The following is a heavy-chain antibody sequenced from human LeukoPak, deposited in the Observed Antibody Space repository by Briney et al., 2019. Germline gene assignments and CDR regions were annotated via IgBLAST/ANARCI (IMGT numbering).Heavy chain of an antibody. CDR2: INHSGST. CDR3: ARGAPPDIVVVPAAINNYFDY. CDR1: GGSFSGYY. D-gene: IGHD2-2*01. J-gene: IGHJ4*02. Sequence: PSETLSLTCAVYGGSFSGYYWSWIRQPPGKGLEWIGEINHSGSTNYNPSLKSRVTISVDTSKNQFSLKLSSVTAADTAVYYCARGAPPDIVVVPAAINNYFDYWGQGTLVTVSS. V-gene: IGHV4-34*01.